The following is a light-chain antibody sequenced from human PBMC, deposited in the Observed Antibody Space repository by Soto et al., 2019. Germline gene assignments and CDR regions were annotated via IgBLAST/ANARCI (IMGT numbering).Light chain of an antibody. CDR2: NAS. J-gene: IGKJ1*01. CDR3: VQGAHWPPWT. CDR1: QTLVSSDGNTY. V-gene: IGKV2-30*01. Sequence: DVVMTQSPLSLPVTLGQPASISCKSSQTLVSSDGNTYLTWFQQRPGQSPRRLIYNASNRDSGVTDRFSGSGSGSDFTLKISRVEAEDVGTYYCVQGAHWPPWTFGQGTKVEIK.